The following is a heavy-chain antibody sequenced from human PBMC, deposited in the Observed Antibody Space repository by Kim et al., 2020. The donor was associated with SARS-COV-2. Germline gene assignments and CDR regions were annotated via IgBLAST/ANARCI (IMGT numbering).Heavy chain of an antibody. V-gene: IGHV3-49*02. CDR2: GTT. CDR3: AAGKNAFDI. Sequence: GTTEYAASVKGRFTISRDDSKSIAYLQMNSLKTEDTAVYYLAAGKNAFDIWGQGTMVTVSS. J-gene: IGHJ3*02. D-gene: IGHD6-13*01.